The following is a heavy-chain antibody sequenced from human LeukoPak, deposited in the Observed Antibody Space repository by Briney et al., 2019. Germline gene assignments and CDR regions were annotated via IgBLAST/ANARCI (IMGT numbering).Heavy chain of an antibody. D-gene: IGHD2-8*01. CDR2: IKQDGSEK. Sequence: GGSLRLFCAASGFTFRNYWISWVRPAPGKGLAWVANIKQDGSEKYYVASVKGRFTISRDNAKNSLYLQMNSLRAEDTAVYYCAVAGRYCTNGVCYNPFDYWGQGTLVTVSS. CDR3: AVAGRYCTNGVCYNPFDY. V-gene: IGHV3-7*01. CDR1: GFTFRNYW. J-gene: IGHJ4*02.